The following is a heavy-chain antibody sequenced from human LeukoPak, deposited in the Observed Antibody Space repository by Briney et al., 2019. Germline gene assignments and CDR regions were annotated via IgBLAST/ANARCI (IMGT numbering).Heavy chain of an antibody. CDR2: IASDGSST. CDR3: VRDSDDYYWALDF. J-gene: IGHJ4*02. CDR1: GFTFSSYS. Sequence: PGGSLRLSCAASGFTFSSYSMNWVRQAPGKGLVWVSRIASDGSSTTYADSVKGRFSISRDNAKNTLYLQMDSLRVEDTAVYYCVRDSDDYYWALDFWGQGTPVTVSS. V-gene: IGHV3-74*01. D-gene: IGHD3-10*01.